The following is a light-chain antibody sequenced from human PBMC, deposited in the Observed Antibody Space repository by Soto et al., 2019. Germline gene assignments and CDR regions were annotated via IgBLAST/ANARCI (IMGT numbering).Light chain of an antibody. CDR2: EVS. J-gene: IGLJ1*01. V-gene: IGLV2-14*01. Sequence: QSALTQPASVSGSPGQSITISCTGTSSDVGGYNYVSWYQQHPGKAHKLMIYEVSNRPLGVSNRFSGSKSGNTASLTISGLQAEDEADYYCTSYTSSSTLDVFGTGTKVTV. CDR1: SSDVGGYNY. CDR3: TSYTSSSTLDV.